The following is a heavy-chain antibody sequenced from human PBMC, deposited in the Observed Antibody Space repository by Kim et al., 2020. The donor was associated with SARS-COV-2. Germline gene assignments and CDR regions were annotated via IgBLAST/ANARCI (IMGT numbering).Heavy chain of an antibody. J-gene: IGHJ4*02. Sequence: GGSLRLSCAASGFTFSSYWMSWVRQAPGKGLEWVANIKQDGSEKYYVDSVKGRFTISRDNAKNSLYLQMNSLRAEDTAVYYCARESRTTYSGSYPLDYWGQGTLVTVSS. CDR2: IKQDGSEK. CDR1: GFTFSSYW. CDR3: ARESRTTYSGSYPLDY. V-gene: IGHV3-7*03. D-gene: IGHD1-26*01.